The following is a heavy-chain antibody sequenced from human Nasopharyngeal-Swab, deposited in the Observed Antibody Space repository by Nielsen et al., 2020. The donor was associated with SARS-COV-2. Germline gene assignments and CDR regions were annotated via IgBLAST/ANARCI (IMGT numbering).Heavy chain of an antibody. Sequence: GESLKIPCAASGFTFSSHWMHWVRQAPGKGLVWVSRISEDGSITTYADSVKGRFTISRQNAKNTLFLQMHSLRADDTAIYYCASQLGHPDSWGQGTLVTVSS. V-gene: IGHV3-74*01. J-gene: IGHJ4*02. CDR3: ASQLGHPDS. D-gene: IGHD2-2*01. CDR1: GFTFSSHW. CDR2: ISEDGSIT.